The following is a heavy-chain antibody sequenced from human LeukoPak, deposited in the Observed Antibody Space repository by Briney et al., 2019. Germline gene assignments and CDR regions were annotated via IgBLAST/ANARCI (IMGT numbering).Heavy chain of an antibody. Sequence: GGSLRLSCAASGFTFSNYNMNWVRQAPGKAMEWVSSITSSGTYIFYADSVKGRFTISRDNSKNTLYLQMDSLSAEDTAVYYCVKVDTWGQGTLVTVSS. CDR2: ITSSGTYI. D-gene: IGHD5-18*01. CDR1: GFTFSNYN. V-gene: IGHV3-21*01. J-gene: IGHJ4*02. CDR3: VKVDT.